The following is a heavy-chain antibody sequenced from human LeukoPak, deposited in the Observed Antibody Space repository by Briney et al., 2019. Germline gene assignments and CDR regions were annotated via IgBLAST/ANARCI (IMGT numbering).Heavy chain of an antibody. CDR1: GGSFSGYY. CDR2: INHSEST. Sequence: SETLSLTCAVYGGSFSGYYWSWIRQPPGKGLEWIGEINHSESTNYNPSLKSRVTISVDTSKNQFSLKLSSVTAADTAVYYCARRALFYGSGSQRPAPFDYWGQGTLVTVSS. CDR3: ARRALFYGSGSQRPAPFDY. J-gene: IGHJ4*02. V-gene: IGHV4-34*01. D-gene: IGHD3-10*01.